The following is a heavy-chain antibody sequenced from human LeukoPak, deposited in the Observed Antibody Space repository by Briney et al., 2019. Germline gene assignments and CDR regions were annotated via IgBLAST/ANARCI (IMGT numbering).Heavy chain of an antibody. CDR3: AATDTATVHFNWFDP. J-gene: IGHJ5*02. CDR2: IYYSGST. D-gene: IGHD5-18*01. Sequence: SETLSLTCTVSGGSISSYYWSWIRQPPGKGLEWIGYIYYSGSTNYNPSLKSRVTISVDTSKNQFSLKLSSVTAADTAVYYCAATDTATVHFNWFDPWGQGTLVTVSS. CDR1: GGSISSYY. V-gene: IGHV4-59*01.